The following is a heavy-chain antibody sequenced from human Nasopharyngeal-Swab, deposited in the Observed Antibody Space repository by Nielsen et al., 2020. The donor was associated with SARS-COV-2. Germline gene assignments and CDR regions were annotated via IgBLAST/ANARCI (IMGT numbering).Heavy chain of an antibody. CDR1: GYTFTSYG. V-gene: IGHV1-18*04. J-gene: IGHJ4*02. CDR2: ISTYNCNT. CDR3: ARGPVLYGSGSYYNGFDY. Sequence: ASVKVSCKASGYTFTSYGISWVRQAPGQGLEWMGWISTYNCNTDYAQNLQGRVTMTTDTSTSTAYMELRSLRSDDTAVYYCARGPVLYGSGSYYNGFDYWGQGTLVTVSS. D-gene: IGHD3-10*01.